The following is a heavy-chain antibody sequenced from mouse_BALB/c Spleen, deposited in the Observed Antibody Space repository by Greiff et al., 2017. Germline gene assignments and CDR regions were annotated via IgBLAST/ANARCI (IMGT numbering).Heavy chain of an antibody. D-gene: IGHD1-1*01. J-gene: IGHJ1*01. CDR3: ARGYYGSRYFDV. CDR2: INPYNGDT. Sequence: VQLQQSGPELVKPGASVKISCKASGYSFTGYFMNWVMQSHGKSLEWIGRINPYNGDTFYNQKFKGKATLTVDKSSSTAHMELRSLASEDSAVYYCARGYYGSRYFDVWGAGTTVTVSS. V-gene: IGHV1-20*02. CDR1: GYSFTGYF.